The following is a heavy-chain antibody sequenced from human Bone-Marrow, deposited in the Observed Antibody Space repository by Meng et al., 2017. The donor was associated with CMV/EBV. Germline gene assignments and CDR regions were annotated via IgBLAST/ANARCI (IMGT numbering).Heavy chain of an antibody. CDR1: GFTFSSYA. CDR2: ISYDGSNK. D-gene: IGHD2-2*01. J-gene: IGHJ6*02. Sequence: LSLTCAASGFTFSSYAMHWVRQAPGKGLEWVAVISYDGSNKYYADSVKGRFTISRDNSKNTLYLQMNSLRAEDTAVYYCARDLDVVVPAAAQYYYYYYGMDVWGQGTTVTVSS. CDR3: ARDLDVVVPAAAQYYYYYYGMDV. V-gene: IGHV3-30-3*01.